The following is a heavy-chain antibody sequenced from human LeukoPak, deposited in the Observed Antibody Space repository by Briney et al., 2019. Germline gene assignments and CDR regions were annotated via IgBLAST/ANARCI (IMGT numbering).Heavy chain of an antibody. Sequence: PSETLSLTCAVYGGSFSGYYWSWIRQPPGRGLEWIGEINHSGSTNYNPSLKSRVTISVDTSKNQFSLKLSSVTAADMAVYYCASGSRFDYWGQGTLVTVSS. D-gene: IGHD6-13*01. V-gene: IGHV4-34*01. CDR1: GGSFSGYY. CDR3: ASGSRFDY. J-gene: IGHJ4*02. CDR2: INHSGST.